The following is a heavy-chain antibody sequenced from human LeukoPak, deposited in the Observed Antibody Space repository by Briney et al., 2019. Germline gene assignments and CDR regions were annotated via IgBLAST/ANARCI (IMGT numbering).Heavy chain of an antibody. CDR1: GFTFSSYG. CDR3: ARDGDSLDY. CDR2: ISYDGSNK. V-gene: IGHV3-30*03. D-gene: IGHD7-27*01. Sequence: GGSLRPSCAASGFTFSSYGMHWVRQAPGKGLEWVAVISYDGSNKYYADSVKGRFTISRDNAQNSLDLQLNSLRVEDTAVYYCARDGDSLDYWGQGTPVTVS. J-gene: IGHJ4*02.